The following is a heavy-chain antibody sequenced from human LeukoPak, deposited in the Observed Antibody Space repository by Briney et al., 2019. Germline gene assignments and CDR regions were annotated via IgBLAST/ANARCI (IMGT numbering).Heavy chain of an antibody. V-gene: IGHV3-33*06. CDR2: IWYDGSNK. D-gene: IGHD3-22*01. J-gene: IGHJ4*02. Sequence: GRSLRLSCAASGFTFSSYGMHSVRQAPGKGLEWVAVIWYDGSNKYYADSVKGRFTISRDNSKNTLYLQMNSLRAEDTAVYYCAKDRDGYDSSEIDYWGQGTLVTVSS. CDR3: AKDRDGYDSSEIDY. CDR1: GFTFSSYG.